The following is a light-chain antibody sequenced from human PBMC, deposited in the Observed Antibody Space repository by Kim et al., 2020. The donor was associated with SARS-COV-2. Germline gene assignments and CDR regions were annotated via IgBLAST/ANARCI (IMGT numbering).Light chain of an antibody. CDR2: QDS. CDR1: KLGDKY. CDR3: QAWDSSTAVV. J-gene: IGLJ2*01. Sequence: VTPGQPASITCSGDKLGDKYACWYQQKPGQSPVLVIYQDSKRPSGIPERFSGSNSGNTATPTISGTQAMDEADYYCQAWDSSTAVVFGGGTQLTVL. V-gene: IGLV3-1*01.